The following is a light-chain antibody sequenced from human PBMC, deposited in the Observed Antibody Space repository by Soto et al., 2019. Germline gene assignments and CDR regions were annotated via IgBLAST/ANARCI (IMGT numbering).Light chain of an antibody. CDR3: AAWDGSLNGVL. J-gene: IGLJ2*01. Sequence: QSVLTQPTSASGTPGQRVTISCSGSSSNIGSNTVNWYQQLPGTAPKLLIYNNNQRPSGVPDRFSGSKSGTSASLAISGLQSEDEADYYCAAWDGSLNGVLFGGGTRSPS. CDR2: NNN. V-gene: IGLV1-44*01. CDR1: SSNIGSNT.